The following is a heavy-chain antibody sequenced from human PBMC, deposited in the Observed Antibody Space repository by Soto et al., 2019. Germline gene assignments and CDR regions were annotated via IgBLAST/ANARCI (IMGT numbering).Heavy chain of an antibody. J-gene: IGHJ4*02. V-gene: IGHV3-7*05. D-gene: IGHD6-19*01. CDR1: GFTFITYG. CDR2: IKQDGSEQ. CDR3: ARLPHPGIAVAGTVY. Sequence: EVLLVESGGGLVQPGGSLRLSCAASGFTFITYGMSWVRQAPGKGLEWVANIKQDGSEQSYVDSVKGRFTISRDNAKNSLSLQMHSLRAEDTAVYFCARLPHPGIAVAGTVYWGPGTLVTVSS.